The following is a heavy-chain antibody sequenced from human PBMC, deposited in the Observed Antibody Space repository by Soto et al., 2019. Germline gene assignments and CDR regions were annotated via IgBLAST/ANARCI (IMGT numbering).Heavy chain of an antibody. Sequence: SETLSLTGAVYGGSFSGYYWRWIRQPPGKGLEWIGEINHSGSTNYNPSLRSRVTISVDTSNNQFSLKLSSVTAAGTAVYYCARGHPTYYDFWSGYYLPPSFGMDVWGQGTTVTGS. CDR1: GGSFSGYY. V-gene: IGHV4-34*01. CDR3: ARGHPTYYDFWSGYYLPPSFGMDV. J-gene: IGHJ6*02. D-gene: IGHD3-3*01. CDR2: INHSGST.